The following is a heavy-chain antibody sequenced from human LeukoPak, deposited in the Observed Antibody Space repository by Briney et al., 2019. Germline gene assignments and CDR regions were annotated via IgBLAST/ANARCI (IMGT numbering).Heavy chain of an antibody. CDR3: AVKERGYSYETDY. V-gene: IGHV1-3*01. CDR1: GYTFTSYA. Sequence: GASVKVSCKASGYTFTSYAMHWVRQAPGQRLEWMGWINAGNGNTKYSQKFQGRVTITRDTSASTAYMELSRLRSDDTAVYYCAVKERGYSYETDYWGQGTLVTVSS. J-gene: IGHJ4*02. CDR2: INAGNGNT. D-gene: IGHD5-18*01.